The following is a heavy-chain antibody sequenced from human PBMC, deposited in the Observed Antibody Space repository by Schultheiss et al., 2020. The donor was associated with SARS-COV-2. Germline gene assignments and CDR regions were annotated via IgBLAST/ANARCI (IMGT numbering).Heavy chain of an antibody. Sequence: SETLSLTCTVSGGSISSSTYCGGWIRQPPGKGLEWIGSIYYSGSTYYNPSLKSRVTISVDTSKNQLSLKLSSVTAADTAVYYCASAVVVVTATTDAFDIWGQGTMVTVSS. CDR1: GGSISSSTYC. V-gene: IGHV4-39*01. D-gene: IGHD2-21*02. CDR2: IYYSGST. J-gene: IGHJ3*02. CDR3: ASAVVVVTATTDAFDI.